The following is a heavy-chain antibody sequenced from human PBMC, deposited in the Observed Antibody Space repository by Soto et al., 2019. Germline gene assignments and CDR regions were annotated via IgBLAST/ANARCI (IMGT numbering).Heavy chain of an antibody. CDR2: INPSGGST. CDR1: GYTFTSYY. CDR3: ARGGTIVVVITNAFDI. D-gene: IGHD3-22*01. V-gene: IGHV1-46*01. J-gene: IGHJ3*02. Sequence: ASVKVSCKASGYTFTSYYMHWVRQAPGQGLEWMGIINPSGGSTSYAQKFQGRVTMTRDTSTSTVYMELSSLRSEDTAVYYCARGGTIVVVITNAFDIWGQGTMVTVSS.